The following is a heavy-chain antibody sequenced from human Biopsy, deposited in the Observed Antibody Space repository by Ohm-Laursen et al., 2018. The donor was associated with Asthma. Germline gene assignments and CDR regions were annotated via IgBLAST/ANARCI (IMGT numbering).Heavy chain of an antibody. V-gene: IGHV3-11*06. CDR2: ITDTSRYI. Sequence: SLRPSCTAPGFTFGDYWMSWVRQVPGKGLEWVSSITDTSRYIKYADSVKGRFTISRDNAKNSLYLQMNSLRAEDTAVYYCARDGPELPTELDYWGPGTLVTVSS. J-gene: IGHJ4*02. D-gene: IGHD1-14*01. CDR3: ARDGPELPTELDY. CDR1: GFTFGDYW.